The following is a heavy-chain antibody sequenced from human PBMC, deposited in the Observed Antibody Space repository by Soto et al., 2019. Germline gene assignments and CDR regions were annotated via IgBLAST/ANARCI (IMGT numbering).Heavy chain of an antibody. Sequence: EEQLLESGGGLVQPGGSLRLSCVASGFTFNNFLMSWVRQAPGKGLEWVSGISGPGGTISYADSVKGRFTISRDNSKNTLYLQMSSLRPEATAIYYCAKADDILTGYAFDPWGQGTLVTVSS. CDR2: ISGPGGTI. CDR1: GFTFNNFL. CDR3: AKADDILTGYAFDP. V-gene: IGHV3-23*01. J-gene: IGHJ5*02. D-gene: IGHD3-9*01.